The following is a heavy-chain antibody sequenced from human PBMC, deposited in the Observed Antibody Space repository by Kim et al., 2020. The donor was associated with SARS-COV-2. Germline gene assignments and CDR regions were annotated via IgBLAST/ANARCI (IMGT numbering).Heavy chain of an antibody. D-gene: IGHD3-3*01. CDR2: INHSGST. J-gene: IGHJ6*02. Sequence: SETLSLTCAVYGGSFSGYYWSWIRQPPGKGLEWIGEINHSGSTNYNPSLKSRVTISVDTSKNQFSLKLSSMTAADTAVYYCARGRWIFVGYYGMDVWGQGTTVTVSS. CDR1: GGSFSGYY. V-gene: IGHV4-34*01. CDR3: ARGRWIFVGYYGMDV.